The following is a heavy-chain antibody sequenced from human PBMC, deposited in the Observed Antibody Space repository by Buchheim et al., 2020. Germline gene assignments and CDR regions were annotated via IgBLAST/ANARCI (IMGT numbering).Heavy chain of an antibody. CDR2: ISGSGGST. CDR3: AKWNSGSYQFDY. Sequence: EVQLLESGGGLVQPGGSLRLSCAASGFTFGSYAMSWVRQAPGKGLEWVSAISGSGGSTYYADSVKGRFTISRDNPRTTRYLQMNSLRAEDTAVYYCAKWNSGSYQFDYWGQGTL. V-gene: IGHV3-23*01. D-gene: IGHD1-26*01. CDR1: GFTFGSYA. J-gene: IGHJ4*02.